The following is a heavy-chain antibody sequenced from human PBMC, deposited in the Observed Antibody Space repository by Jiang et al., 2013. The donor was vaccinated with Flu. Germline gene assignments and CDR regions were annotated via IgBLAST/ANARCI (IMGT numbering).Heavy chain of an antibody. D-gene: IGHD4-17*01. CDR1: GGSISSSNW. V-gene: IGHV4-4*02. CDR3: ATQGDYGDYVADYYYGMDV. J-gene: IGHJ6*02. Sequence: GPGLVKPSGTLSLTCAVSGGSISSSNWWSWVRQPPGKGLEWIGEIYHSGSTNYNPSLKSRVTISVDKSKNQFSLKLSSVTAADTAVYYCATQGDYGDYVADYYYGMDVWGQGTTVTVS. CDR2: IYHSGST.